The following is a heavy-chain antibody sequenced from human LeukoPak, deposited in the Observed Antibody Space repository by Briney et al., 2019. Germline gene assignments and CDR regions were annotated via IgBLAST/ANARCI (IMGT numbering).Heavy chain of an antibody. Sequence: QPGGSLTLSCQASGFTFYMYAMSWVRQAPGKGLEWVASMCGTAGCTFYPDSVKGRFTISRDNSKNSLYLQMNSLRAEDTAVYYCARDPRTIFGVVIGPYYFDYWGQGTLVTVSS. D-gene: IGHD3-3*01. CDR3: ARDPRTIFGVVIGPYYFDY. CDR2: MCGTAGCT. V-gene: IGHV3-23*01. CDR1: GFTFYMYA. J-gene: IGHJ4*02.